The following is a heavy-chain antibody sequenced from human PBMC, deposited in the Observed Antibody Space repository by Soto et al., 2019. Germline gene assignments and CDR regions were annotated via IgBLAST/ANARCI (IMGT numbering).Heavy chain of an antibody. CDR2: ISAYNGNT. CDR1: GYTFTSYG. Sequence: ASVKVSCKASGYTFTSYGISWVRQAPGQGLEWMGWISAYNGNTNYAQKLQGRVTMTTDTSTSTAYMELRSLRSDDTAVYYCATSVPTYYYYGLDVWGQGTTVTVSS. CDR3: ATSVPTYYYYGLDV. D-gene: IGHD2-2*01. V-gene: IGHV1-18*01. J-gene: IGHJ6*02.